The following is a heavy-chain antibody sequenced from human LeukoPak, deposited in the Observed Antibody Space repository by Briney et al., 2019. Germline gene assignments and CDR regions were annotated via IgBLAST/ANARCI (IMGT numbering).Heavy chain of an antibody. CDR2: IYASGST. CDR1: GGSISSYF. V-gene: IGHV4-4*07. Sequence: SETLSLTCTVSGGSISSYFGSWIRQPAGKGLEWIGRIYASGSTNYNPSLRSRITMSVDTSKNQFSLKLRSVTAAGTAVYYCARDFELWGQGTLVTVSS. J-gene: IGHJ5*02. CDR3: ARDFEL.